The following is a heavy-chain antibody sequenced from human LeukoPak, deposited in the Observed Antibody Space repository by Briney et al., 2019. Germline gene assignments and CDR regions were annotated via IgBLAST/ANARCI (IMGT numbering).Heavy chain of an antibody. CDR3: AKRLTHSSSWYYFDY. J-gene: IGHJ4*02. V-gene: IGHV3-23*01. Sequence: QPGGSLRLSCAASGFTFSSYAMSRVRQAPGKGLEWVSAISGSGGSTYHADSVKGRFTISRDNSKNTLYLQMNSLRAEDTAVYYCAKRLTHSSSWYYFDYWGQGTLVTVSS. D-gene: IGHD6-13*01. CDR1: GFTFSSYA. CDR2: ISGSGGST.